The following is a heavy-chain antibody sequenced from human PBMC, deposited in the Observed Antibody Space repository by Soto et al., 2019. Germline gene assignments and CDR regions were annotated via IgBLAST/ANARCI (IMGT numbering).Heavy chain of an antibody. CDR2: ISAYNGNT. CDR3: ARDSPVSTMIVVVTRFDY. J-gene: IGHJ4*02. CDR1: GYTFTSYG. V-gene: IGHV1-18*01. Sequence: QVQLVQSGAEVKKPGASVKVSCKASGYTFTSYGISWVRQAPGQGLEWMGWISAYNGNTNYAQKLQGRVTKTTDTSTSTAYMELRSLRSDDTAVYYCARDSPVSTMIVVVTRFDYWGQGTLVTVSS. D-gene: IGHD3-22*01.